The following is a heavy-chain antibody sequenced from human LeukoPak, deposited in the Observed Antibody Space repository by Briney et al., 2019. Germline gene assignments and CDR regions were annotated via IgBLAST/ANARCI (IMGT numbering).Heavy chain of an antibody. CDR1: EFTFSSYW. Sequence: PGGSLRLSCAASEFTFSSYWMHWIRQAPGKGLVWVSRIHSDGIGTSYADSVRGRFTISRDNAKNTLYLQMNSLRAEDTAVYYCARDQGSFDYWGQGTLVTVSS. CDR3: ARDQGSFDY. J-gene: IGHJ4*02. CDR2: IHSDGIGT. V-gene: IGHV3-74*01.